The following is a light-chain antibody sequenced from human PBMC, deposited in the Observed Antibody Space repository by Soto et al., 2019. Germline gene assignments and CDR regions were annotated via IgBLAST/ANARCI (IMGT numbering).Light chain of an antibody. CDR1: SSDVGGYDF. V-gene: IGLV2-11*01. CDR3: CSYAGDLAL. J-gene: IGLJ2*01. CDR2: DVS. Sequence: QSALTQPRSVSGSPGQSVTISCTGTSSDVGGYDFVSWYQQYPGKAPKLMISDVSKRPSGVPDRFSGSKSGNTASLTISGLQAEDEADYYCCSYAGDLALFGGGTQLTVL.